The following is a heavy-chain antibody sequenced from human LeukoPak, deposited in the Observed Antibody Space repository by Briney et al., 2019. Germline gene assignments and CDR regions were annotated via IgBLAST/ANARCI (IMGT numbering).Heavy chain of an antibody. CDR2: ISGSGGST. Sequence: GGSLRLSCAASGFTFSSYAMNWVRQAPGKGLEWVSAISGSGGSTYYADSVKGRFTISSVNSKNTLYLQMNSLRAEDTAVYYCAKMGSWFYFDYWGQGTLVTVSS. CDR3: AKMGSWFYFDY. D-gene: IGHD6-13*01. CDR1: GFTFSSYA. J-gene: IGHJ4*02. V-gene: IGHV3-23*01.